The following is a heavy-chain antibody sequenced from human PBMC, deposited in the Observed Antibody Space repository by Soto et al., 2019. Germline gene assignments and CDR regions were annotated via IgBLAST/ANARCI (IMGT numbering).Heavy chain of an antibody. CDR1: GGSISSYY. CDR2: IYYSGST. J-gene: IGHJ5*02. D-gene: IGHD2-15*01. Sequence: SETLSLTCTVSGGSISSYYWSWIRQPPGKGLEWIGYIYYSGSTNYNPSLKSRVTISVDTSKNQFSLKLSSVTAADTAVYYCARTPPRLWLDPWGQGTLDTVSS. V-gene: IGHV4-59*01. CDR3: ARTPPRLWLDP.